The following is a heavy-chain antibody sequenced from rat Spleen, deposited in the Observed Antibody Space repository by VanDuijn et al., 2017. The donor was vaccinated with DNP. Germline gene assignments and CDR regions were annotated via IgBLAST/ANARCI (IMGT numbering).Heavy chain of an antibody. J-gene: IGHJ2*01. CDR3: TTGKNYFDY. V-gene: IGHV5-20*01. CDR2: ITNDGGGT. Sequence: EVQLVESGGGLVQPGGSLKVSWEASGFTFSDYNVAWVRQAPTKGLEWVAYITNDGGGTYYGDSVKGRFTISRDNARSNLYLQMDSLRSEDTATYYCTTGKNYFDYWGQGVMVTVSS. CDR1: GFTFSDYN.